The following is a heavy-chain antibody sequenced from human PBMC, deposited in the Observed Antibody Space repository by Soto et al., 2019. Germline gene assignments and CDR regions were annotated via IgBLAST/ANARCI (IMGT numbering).Heavy chain of an antibody. J-gene: IGHJ6*02. V-gene: IGHV4-59*01. D-gene: IGHD3-3*01. CDR3: AREGRRYDFWSGSYYYYGMDV. CDR2: IYYSGST. CDR1: GGSISSYY. Sequence: SETLSLTCTVSGGSISSYYWIWIRQPPGKGLEWIGYIYYSGSTNYNPSLKSRVTISVDTSKNQFSLKLSSATAADTAVYYCAREGRRYDFWSGSYYYYGMDVWGQGTTVTVSS.